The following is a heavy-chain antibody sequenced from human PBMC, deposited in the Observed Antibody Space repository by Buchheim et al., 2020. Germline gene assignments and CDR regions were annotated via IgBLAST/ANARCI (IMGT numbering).Heavy chain of an antibody. CDR1: GFTFSSYG. D-gene: IGHD5-18*01. J-gene: IGHJ4*02. V-gene: IGHV3-33*01. CDR2: IWHDGTKQ. Sequence: QVQLVESGGGVVQPGTSLRLSCAASGFTFSSYGMHWVRQAPGKGLEWVAGIWHDGTKQYYADSVKGRFTISRANSKNTLLLQMNSLRAEDTAVYYCARDGSQLWYYGFDYWGQGTL. CDR3: ARDGSQLWYYGFDY.